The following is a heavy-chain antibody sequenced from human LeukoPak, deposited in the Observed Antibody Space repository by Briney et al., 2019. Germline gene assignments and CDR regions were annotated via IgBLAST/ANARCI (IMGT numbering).Heavy chain of an antibody. CDR2: ISSSTTII. CDR3: ARGGRDAYSWGHLDI. V-gene: IGHV3-48*04. D-gene: IGHD5-24*01. Sequence: PGGSLRLSCAASGFTFSSYSMNWVRQAPGKGLEWVSYISSSTTIINYADAVKGRFTISRDNAKNSLSLQMTSLRAEDTAVYYCARGGRDAYSWGHLDIWGQGTLVAVSS. CDR1: GFTFSSYS. J-gene: IGHJ3*02.